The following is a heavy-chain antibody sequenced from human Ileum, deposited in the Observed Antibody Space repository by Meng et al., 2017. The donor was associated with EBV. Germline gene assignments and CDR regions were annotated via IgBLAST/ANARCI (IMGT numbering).Heavy chain of an antibody. V-gene: IGHV1-3*04. J-gene: IGHJ4*02. CDR3: ASRPGIAVAGFDY. D-gene: IGHD6-19*01. CDR2: INTGNGET. CDR1: GYTFTSNA. Sequence: QDQHVQSGAERKKPGATLEAATKASGYTFTSNAMNWVRQAPGQRLEWMGWINTGNGETKYSQKFQGRVTLTRDTSASTAYMELSSLRSEDTAVYYCASRPGIAVAGFDYWGQGTLVTVSS.